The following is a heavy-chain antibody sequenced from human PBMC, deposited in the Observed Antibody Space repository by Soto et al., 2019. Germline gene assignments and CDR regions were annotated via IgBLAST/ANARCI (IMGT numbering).Heavy chain of an antibody. CDR3: AKAYDFWSGYATNWFDP. D-gene: IGHD3-3*01. CDR1: GFTFSSYA. Sequence: SGGSLRLSCAASGFTFSSYAMSWVRQAPGKGLEWVSAISGSGGSTYYADSVKGRFTISRDNSKNTLYLQMNSLRAEDTAVYYCAKAYDFWSGYATNWFDPWGQGTLVTVSS. V-gene: IGHV3-23*01. CDR2: ISGSGGST. J-gene: IGHJ5*02.